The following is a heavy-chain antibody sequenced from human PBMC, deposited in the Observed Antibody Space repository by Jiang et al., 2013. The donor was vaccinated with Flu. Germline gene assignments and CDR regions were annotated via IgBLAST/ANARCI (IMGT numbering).Heavy chain of an antibody. Sequence: GAEVKKPGASVKVSCKASGYIFTTYGVHWVRQAPGQRLEWMGWINAGNGDTEYSQRFQGRVSITKDTSASTAYMELSSLTSEDTAVYYCARGDAIDYVGPGNPG. J-gene: IGHJ4*02. CDR1: GYIFTTYG. CDR2: INAGNGDT. V-gene: IGHV1-3*01. CDR3: ARGDAIDY.